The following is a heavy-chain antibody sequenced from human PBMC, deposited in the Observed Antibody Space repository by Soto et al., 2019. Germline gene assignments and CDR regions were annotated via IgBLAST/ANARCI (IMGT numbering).Heavy chain of an antibody. J-gene: IGHJ4*02. D-gene: IGHD4-17*01. V-gene: IGHV3-15*01. CDR3: TTSGRDYGAI. CDR2: IKSKFNGETT. CDR1: GFSFSNAW. Sequence: EVQLVESGGGLVKPGGSLRLSCAAPGFSFSNAWMSWVRQAPGKGLEWVGLIKSKFNGETTDYAAPVKGRFTISRDDSKKTMYLQMSTLKTEDTAVYYCTTSGRDYGAIWGQGTLVTVSS.